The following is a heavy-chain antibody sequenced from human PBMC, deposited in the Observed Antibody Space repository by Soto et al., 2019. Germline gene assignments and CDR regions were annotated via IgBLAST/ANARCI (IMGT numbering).Heavy chain of an antibody. CDR1: GGTFSSYA. D-gene: IGHD2-2*02. Sequence: QVQLVQSGAEVKKPGSSVTVSCKASGGTFSSYAISWVRQAPGQGLEWMGGIIPIFGTANYAQKFQGRVTITADESTSTAYMELSSLRSEDTAVYYCARDGRYCSSTSCYTNWFDPWGQGTLVTVSS. CDR3: ARDGRYCSSTSCYTNWFDP. J-gene: IGHJ5*02. CDR2: IIPIFGTA. V-gene: IGHV1-69*01.